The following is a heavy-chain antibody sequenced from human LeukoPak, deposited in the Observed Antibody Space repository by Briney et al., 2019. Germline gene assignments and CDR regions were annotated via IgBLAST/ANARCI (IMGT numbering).Heavy chain of an antibody. V-gene: IGHV3-23*01. CDR1: GFTFSSYG. D-gene: IGHD1-14*01. Sequence: PGGSLRLSCAASGFTFSSYGMNWVRQAPGKGLEWVSAISGNGGNTYYADSVKGRFTISRDNSKNTLYLQMNSLRAEDTALYYCAKPAKTDYADYWGQGTLVTVSS. CDR2: ISGNGGNT. J-gene: IGHJ4*02. CDR3: AKPAKTDYADY.